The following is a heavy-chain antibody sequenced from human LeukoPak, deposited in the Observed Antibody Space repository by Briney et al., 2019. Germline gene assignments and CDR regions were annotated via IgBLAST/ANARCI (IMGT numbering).Heavy chain of an antibody. V-gene: IGHV3-9*01. CDR2: ISWNSGSI. D-gene: IGHD2-15*01. Sequence: PGGSLRLSCAASGFTFDDYAMHWVRQAPGKGLEWVSGISWNSGSIGYADSVKGRFTISRDNAKNSLYLQMNSLRAEDTALYYCAKDGKRYCSGGSCSHFDYWGQGTLVTVSS. CDR3: AKDGKRYCSGGSCSHFDY. J-gene: IGHJ4*02. CDR1: GFTFDDYA.